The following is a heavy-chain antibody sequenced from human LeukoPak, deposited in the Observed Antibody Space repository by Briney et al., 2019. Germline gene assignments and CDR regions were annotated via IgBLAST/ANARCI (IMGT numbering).Heavy chain of an antibody. J-gene: IGHJ4*02. Sequence: GSLRLSCAASGFTFSSYAMSWVRQPPGKGLEWIGSIYYSGSTYYNPSLKSRVTISVDTSKNQFSLKLSSVTAADTAVYYCATPRRAPYGDYSWGQGTLVTVSS. CDR2: IYYSGST. V-gene: IGHV4-39*01. CDR1: GFTFSSYA. CDR3: ATPRRAPYGDYS. D-gene: IGHD4-17*01.